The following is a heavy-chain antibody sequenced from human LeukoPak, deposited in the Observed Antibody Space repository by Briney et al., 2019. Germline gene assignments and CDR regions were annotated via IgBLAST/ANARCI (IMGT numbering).Heavy chain of an antibody. V-gene: IGHV3-23*01. CDR1: GFTFTSYA. Sequence: GGSLRLSCAASGFTFTSYAMSWVRQAPGKGLEWVSALTLSGTNRHYADSVKGRFIISRDVSKNTLYLEMHPLSVEETAIYYCAKDTTLRTAYHGFFDYWGQGILVTVSS. D-gene: IGHD1-26*01. J-gene: IGHJ4*02. CDR2: LTLSGTNR. CDR3: AKDTTLRTAYHGFFDY.